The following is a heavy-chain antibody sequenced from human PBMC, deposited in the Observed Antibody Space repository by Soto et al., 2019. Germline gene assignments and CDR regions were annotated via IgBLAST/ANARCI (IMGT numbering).Heavy chain of an antibody. Sequence: QVQLQESGPGLVKPSETLSLTCTVSGGSISSYYWSWIRQPPGKGLEWIGYIYYSGSTNYNPSLKSRVTISVDTSKNQFSLKLSSVTAADTAVYYCARLGVFWSGSSGVDYWGQGTLVTVSS. D-gene: IGHD3-3*01. CDR2: IYYSGST. V-gene: IGHV4-59*01. CDR3: ARLGVFWSGSSGVDY. J-gene: IGHJ4*02. CDR1: GGSISSYY.